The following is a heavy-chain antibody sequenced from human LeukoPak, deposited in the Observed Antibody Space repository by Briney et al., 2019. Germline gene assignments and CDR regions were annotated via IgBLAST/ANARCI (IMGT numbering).Heavy chain of an antibody. CDR3: ASGIAAAELYYYMDV. J-gene: IGHJ6*03. D-gene: IGHD6-13*01. V-gene: IGHV4-61*02. CDR2: IYTSGST. CDR1: GGSISSGSYY. Sequence: SQTLSLTCTVSGGSISSGSYYWSWIRQPARKGLEWIGRIYTSGSTNYNPSLKSRVTISVDTSKNQFSLKLSSVTAADTAVYYCASGIAAAELYYYMDVWGKGTTVTVSS.